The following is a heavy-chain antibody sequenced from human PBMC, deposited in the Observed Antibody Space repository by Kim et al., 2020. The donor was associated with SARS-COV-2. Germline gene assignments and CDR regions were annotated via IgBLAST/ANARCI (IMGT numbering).Heavy chain of an antibody. CDR2: IYYSGNT. D-gene: IGHD5-12*01. CDR1: GGSISNSNYY. J-gene: IGHJ6*02. V-gene: IGHV4-39*07. CDR3: ARDALGATVLGISYSYYGMDV. Sequence: SETLSLTCTVSGGSISNSNYYWGWIRQPPGKGLEWIWSIYYSGNTYYNPSPKSRVTISVDTSKNQFSLKLSSVTAADTAVYYCARDALGATVLGISYSYYGMDVWGQGTTVTVSS.